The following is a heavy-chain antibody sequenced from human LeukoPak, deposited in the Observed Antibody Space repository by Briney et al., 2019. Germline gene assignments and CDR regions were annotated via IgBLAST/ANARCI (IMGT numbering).Heavy chain of an antibody. Sequence: TSETLSLTCTVSGGSISSYYWSWIRQPPGKGLEWIGYIYYSGSTNYNPSLKSRVTISVDTSKNQFSLKLSSVTAADTAVYYCARERLYYYDSSGYYLGYFDYWGQGTLVTVSS. J-gene: IGHJ4*02. CDR3: ARERLYYYDSSGYYLGYFDY. V-gene: IGHV4-59*01. CDR2: IYYSGST. D-gene: IGHD3-22*01. CDR1: GGSISSYY.